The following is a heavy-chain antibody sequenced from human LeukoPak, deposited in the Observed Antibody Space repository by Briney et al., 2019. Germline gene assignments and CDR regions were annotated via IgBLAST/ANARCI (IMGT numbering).Heavy chain of an antibody. D-gene: IGHD3-10*01. CDR2: IYYSGST. Sequence: PSETLSLTCTVSGGSISSGGYYWSWIRQPPGKGLEWIGYIYYSGSTNYNPSLKSRVTISVDTSKNQFSLKLSSVTAADTAVYYCARVSVPSGALDYWGQGTLVTVSS. V-gene: IGHV4-61*08. J-gene: IGHJ4*02. CDR1: GGSISSGGYY. CDR3: ARVSVPSGALDY.